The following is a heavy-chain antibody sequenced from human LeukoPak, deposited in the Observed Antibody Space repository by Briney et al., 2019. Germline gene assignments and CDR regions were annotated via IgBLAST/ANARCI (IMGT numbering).Heavy chain of an antibody. CDR3: AKDHGR. D-gene: IGHD3/OR15-3a*01. CDR1: GFTFNNYA. J-gene: IGHJ4*02. V-gene: IGHV3-23*01. Sequence: GGSLRLSCAASGFTFNNYAMNWVRRAPGKGLEWVAAISGTGGSTYYADSVKGRFTISRDNPENTLSLQMSSLRAEDTAVYYCAKDHGRWGQGTLVTVSS. CDR2: ISGTGGST.